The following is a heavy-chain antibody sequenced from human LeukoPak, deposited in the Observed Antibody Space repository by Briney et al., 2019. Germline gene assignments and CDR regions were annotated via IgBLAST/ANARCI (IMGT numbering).Heavy chain of an antibody. CDR3: ARGPSWDIVVVPAAMILFDY. Sequence: GGSLRLSCAASGFSFSNYEMNWVRQAPGKGLEWVSYISSSGSTIYYADSVKGRFTISRDNAKNSLYLQMNSLRAEDTAVYYCARGPSWDIVVVPAAMILFDYWGQGTLVTVSS. CDR1: GFSFSNYE. CDR2: ISSSGSTI. D-gene: IGHD2-2*01. J-gene: IGHJ4*02. V-gene: IGHV3-48*03.